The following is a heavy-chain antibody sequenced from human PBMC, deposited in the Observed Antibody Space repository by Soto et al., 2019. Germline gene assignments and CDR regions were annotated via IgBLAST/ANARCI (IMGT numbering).Heavy chain of an antibody. V-gene: IGHV1-69*06. CDR3: AGSHNYYDSSGYYWFGAFDI. Sequence: SVKVSCKASGGTFSSYAISWVRQAPGQGLEWMGGIIPIFGTANYAQKFQGRVTITADKSTSTAYMELSSLRSEDTAVYCCAGSHNYYDSSGYYWFGAFDIWGQGTMVT. D-gene: IGHD3-22*01. J-gene: IGHJ3*02. CDR2: IIPIFGTA. CDR1: GGTFSSYA.